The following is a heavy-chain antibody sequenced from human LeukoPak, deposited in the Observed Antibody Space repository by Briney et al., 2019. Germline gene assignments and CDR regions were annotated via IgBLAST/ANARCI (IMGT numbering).Heavy chain of an antibody. V-gene: IGHV3-9*01. D-gene: IGHD5-24*01. J-gene: IGHJ4*02. CDR3: AKDRGGGGYNFFDY. CDR2: ISWNSAIR. Sequence: SGRSLRLSCAASGFNFNDYAIHWVRQTPGKGLEWVSGISWNSAIRNYADSVKGRFTISRDNAKNSLYLQMNSLIPEDTALYYCAKDRGGGGYNFFDYWGQGTLVTVSS. CDR1: GFNFNDYA.